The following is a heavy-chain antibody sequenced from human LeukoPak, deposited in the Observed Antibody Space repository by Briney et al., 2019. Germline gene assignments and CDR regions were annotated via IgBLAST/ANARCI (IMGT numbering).Heavy chain of an antibody. Sequence: PSETLSLTCTVSGGSISSYYWSWIRQPPGKGLEWIGYIYYSGSTNYNPSLKSRVTISVDTSKNQFSLKLSSVTAADTAVYYCARAQLMTTVVTPLAFDIWGQGTMVTVSS. V-gene: IGHV4-59*01. CDR2: IYYSGST. J-gene: IGHJ3*02. D-gene: IGHD4-23*01. CDR3: ARAQLMTTVVTPLAFDI. CDR1: GGSISSYY.